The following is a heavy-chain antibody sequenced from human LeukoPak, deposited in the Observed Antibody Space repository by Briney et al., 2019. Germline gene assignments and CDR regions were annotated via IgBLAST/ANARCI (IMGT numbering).Heavy chain of an antibody. V-gene: IGHV3-21*01. J-gene: IGHJ4*02. CDR2: ISSSSSYI. CDR1: GFTFSSYS. Sequence: GGSLRRSCAAPGFTFSSYSMNWVCQAPGKGLEWVSSISSSSSYIYYADSVKGRFTISRDNAKNSLYLQMNSLRAEDTAVYYCAGTELELRALFDYWGQGTLVTVSS. D-gene: IGHD1-7*01. CDR3: AGTELELRALFDY.